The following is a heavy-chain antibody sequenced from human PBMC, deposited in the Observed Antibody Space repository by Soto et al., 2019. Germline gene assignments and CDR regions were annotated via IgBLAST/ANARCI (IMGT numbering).Heavy chain of an antibody. V-gene: IGHV3-49*03. Sequence: EVQLVESGGGLVQPGRSLRLSCTTSGFSFGDYAMSWFHQAPGKALEWVGFLRSKSYGGTTAYAASVRGRFTISSDDSKTIAYLQRNSLKTEDTAVYYGADSSVSVYFFDYWGRGTLVTVSP. D-gene: IGHD3-22*01. CDR3: ADSSVSVYFFDY. CDR1: GFSFGDYA. CDR2: LRSKSYGGTT. J-gene: IGHJ4*02.